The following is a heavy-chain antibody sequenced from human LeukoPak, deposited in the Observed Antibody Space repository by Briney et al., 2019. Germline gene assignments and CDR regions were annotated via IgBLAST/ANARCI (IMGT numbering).Heavy chain of an antibody. Sequence: ASVTVSCKASGYTFTNYYMHWVRQAPGHGLEWVGIINPSGATTTYAQKFQGGVTLTRDTSTSTVYMELSSLRSEDTAMYHCASGLTTVVNPPFDYWGQGTLVTVSS. J-gene: IGHJ4*02. CDR1: GYTFTNYY. V-gene: IGHV1-46*01. CDR3: ASGLTTVVNPPFDY. D-gene: IGHD4-23*01. CDR2: INPSGATT.